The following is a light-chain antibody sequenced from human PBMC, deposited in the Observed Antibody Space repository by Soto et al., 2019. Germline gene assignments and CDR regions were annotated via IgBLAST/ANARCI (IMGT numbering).Light chain of an antibody. CDR1: NSDVGGYDY. CDR2: EVS. J-gene: IGLJ1*01. V-gene: IGLV2-14*01. CDR3: SSYTGSSTPYV. Sequence: QSVLTQPASVSGSPGQSITISCTGTNSDVGGYDYVSWYQQHPGKAPKLMIYEVSNRPSGVSNRVSGSKSGNTASLTISGLQAEDEADYYCSSYTGSSTPYVFGTGTKVTVL.